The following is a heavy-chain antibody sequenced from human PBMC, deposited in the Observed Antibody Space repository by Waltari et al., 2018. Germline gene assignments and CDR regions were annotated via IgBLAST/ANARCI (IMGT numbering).Heavy chain of an antibody. J-gene: IGHJ4*02. V-gene: IGHV3-7*01. CDR3: VRDHWGPDY. D-gene: IGHD7-27*01. CDR2: IHKDGSEK. CDR1: GFTFTDYW. Sequence: EVHLVESGGGLVQPGGSLSLSCAASGFTFTDYWMSGVRQAPGKGPEWGANIHKDGSEKNYVDYVKGRFTISRDNAKDSVYLQMNSLRADDTAMYYCVRDHWGPDYWGQGTLVTVSS.